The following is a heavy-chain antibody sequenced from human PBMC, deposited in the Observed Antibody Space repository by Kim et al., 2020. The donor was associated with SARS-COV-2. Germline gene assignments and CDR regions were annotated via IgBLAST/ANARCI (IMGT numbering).Heavy chain of an antibody. D-gene: IGHD3-16*02. J-gene: IGHJ4*02. CDR3: ARDSYYDYIWGSYQLDY. Sequence: LKSRVTISVDQSKNQFSLKLSSVTAADTAVYYCARDSYYDYIWGSYQLDYWGQGTLVTVSS. V-gene: IGHV4-4*02.